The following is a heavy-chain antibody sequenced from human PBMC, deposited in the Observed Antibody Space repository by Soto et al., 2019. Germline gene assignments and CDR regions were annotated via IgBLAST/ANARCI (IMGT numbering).Heavy chain of an antibody. CDR3: AKALIDYGDYQRWFDP. CDR2: INHSGST. J-gene: IGHJ5*02. Sequence: PSETLSLTCAVYGGSFSGYYWSWIRQPPGKGLEWIGEINHSGSTNYNPSLKSRVTISVDTSKNQFSLKLSSVTAADTAMYYCAKALIDYGDYQRWFDPWGQGTLVTVSS. CDR1: GGSFSGYY. V-gene: IGHV4-34*01. D-gene: IGHD4-17*01.